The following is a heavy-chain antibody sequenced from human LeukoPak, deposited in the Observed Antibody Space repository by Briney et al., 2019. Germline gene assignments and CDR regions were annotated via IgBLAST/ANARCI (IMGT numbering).Heavy chain of an antibody. Sequence: GVLRLSCAASGFTFSSYWMSWVRQAPGKGLEWVANIKKDGSEKYYVDSVKGRFTISRDNAKKSLYLQMNSLGAEDTAVYYCARHLSGITGYTYGRGIDYWGQGTLLTVSS. D-gene: IGHD5-18*01. CDR2: IKKDGSEK. CDR3: ARHLSGITGYTYGRGIDY. J-gene: IGHJ4*02. CDR1: GFTFSSYW. V-gene: IGHV3-7*01.